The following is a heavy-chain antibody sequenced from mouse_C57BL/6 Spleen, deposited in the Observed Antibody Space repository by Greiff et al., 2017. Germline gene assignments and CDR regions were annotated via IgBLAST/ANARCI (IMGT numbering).Heavy chain of an antibody. J-gene: IGHJ3*01. D-gene: IGHD2-4*01. CDR1: GFSLTRYG. CDR3: AKNLDYDWAGFAY. CDR2: IWSGGST. Sequence: VMLVESGPGLVQPSQSLSITCTVSGFSLTRYGVHWVRQPPGKGLEWLGVIWSGGSTDYNAAFISRLSISKDNSKSQVFFKMNSLQADDTAIYYCAKNLDYDWAGFAYWGQGTLVTVSA. V-gene: IGHV2-4*01.